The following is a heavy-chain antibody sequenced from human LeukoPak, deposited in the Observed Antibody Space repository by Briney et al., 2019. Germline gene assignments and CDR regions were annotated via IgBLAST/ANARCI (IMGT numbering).Heavy chain of an antibody. Sequence: GGSLRLSCAASGFTFDDYGMSWVRQAPGKGLEWVSYISSSSSTIYYADSVKGRFTVSRDNSKNTLYVQMKSLRAEDTAVYYCAKDFVVVPGNVNYFDYWGQGTLVTVSS. V-gene: IGHV3-48*01. J-gene: IGHJ4*02. CDR2: ISSSSSTI. CDR1: GFTFDDYG. D-gene: IGHD2-21*02. CDR3: AKDFVVVPGNVNYFDY.